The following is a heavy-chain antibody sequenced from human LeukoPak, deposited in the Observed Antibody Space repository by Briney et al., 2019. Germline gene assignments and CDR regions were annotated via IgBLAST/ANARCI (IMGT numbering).Heavy chain of an antibody. CDR3: ARTDISGWSRPLDC. V-gene: IGHV3-30-3*01. CDR2: ISSDGSNK. D-gene: IGHD6-19*01. CDR1: GFTFSSYW. Sequence: GGSLRLSCAASGFTFSSYWMSWARQAPGKGLEWVAVISSDGSNKYYAGSVEGRFTISRDNYNNTLLLQMNSLRAEDTAVYYCARTDISGWSRPLDCWGQGTLVTVFS. J-gene: IGHJ4*02.